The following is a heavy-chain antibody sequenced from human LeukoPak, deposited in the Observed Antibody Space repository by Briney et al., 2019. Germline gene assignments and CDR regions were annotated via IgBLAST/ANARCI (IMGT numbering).Heavy chain of an antibody. CDR2: INHSGST. D-gene: IGHD3-3*01. V-gene: IGHV4-34*01. CDR1: GGSFSGYY. Sequence: SETLSLTCAVYGGSFSGYYWSWIRQPPGKGLEWIGEINHSGSTNYNPSLKSRVTISVDTSKNQFSLKLSSVTAADTAVYYCARTYYDFWSGYPDAFDIWGQGAMVTVSS. J-gene: IGHJ3*02. CDR3: ARTYYDFWSGYPDAFDI.